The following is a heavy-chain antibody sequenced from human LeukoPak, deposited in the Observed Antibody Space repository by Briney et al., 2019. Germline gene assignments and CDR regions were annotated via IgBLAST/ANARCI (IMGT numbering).Heavy chain of an antibody. J-gene: IGHJ4*02. V-gene: IGHV3-30*18. CDR1: GFTFSSYG. D-gene: IGHD6-19*01. CDR3: AKDLIAVAGNV. CDR2: ISYDGSNK. Sequence: GRSLRLSCAASGFTFSSYGMHWVRQAPGKGLEWVAVISYDGSNKYYADSVKGRFTISRDNSKNTLYLQMNSLRAEDTAVYYCAKDLIAVAGNVWGQGTLVTVSS.